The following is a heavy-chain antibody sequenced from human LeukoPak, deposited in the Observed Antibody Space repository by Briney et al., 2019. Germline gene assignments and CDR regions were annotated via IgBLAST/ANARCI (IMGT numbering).Heavy chain of an antibody. V-gene: IGHV4-59*01. CDR2: IYYSGST. CDR3: ARKYYYDSSGYYYVGAFDI. D-gene: IGHD3-22*01. Sequence: GALRLSCAASGFTFSSYAMSWVRQAPGKGLEWIGYIYYSGSTNYNPSLKSRVTISVDTSKNQFSLKLSSVTAADTAVYYCARKYYYDSSGYYYVGAFDIWGQGTMVTVSS. J-gene: IGHJ3*02. CDR1: GFTFSSYA.